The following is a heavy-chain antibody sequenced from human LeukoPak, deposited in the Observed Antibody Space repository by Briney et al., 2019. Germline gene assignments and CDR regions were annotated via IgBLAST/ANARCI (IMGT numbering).Heavy chain of an antibody. Sequence: PGGSLRLSCAASGFTFSSYVMHWVRQAPGKGLEWVAFIRFDGSNKYYADSVKGRFTISRDNSNNTLYLQMNSLRPEDTAVYHCAKDKWRNGGFDYWGQGTLVTVSS. CDR2: IRFDGSNK. D-gene: IGHD4-23*01. CDR1: GFTFSSYV. V-gene: IGHV3-30*02. J-gene: IGHJ4*02. CDR3: AKDKWRNGGFDY.